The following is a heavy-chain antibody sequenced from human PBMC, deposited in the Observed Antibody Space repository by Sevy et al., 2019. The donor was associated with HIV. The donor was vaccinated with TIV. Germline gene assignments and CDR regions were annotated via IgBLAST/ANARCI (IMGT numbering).Heavy chain of an antibody. CDR1: GGSISSYY. J-gene: IGHJ5*02. V-gene: IGHV4-59*13. Sequence: SETLSLTCTVSGGSISSYYWRWIRQPPGKGLEWIGYIYYSGSTNYNTSLKSRVTISVDTSTNQFSLKLSSVTAADTAVYYCARVCHRYCSSTSCYAESWFDPWGQGTLVTVSS. CDR3: ARVCHRYCSSTSCYAESWFDP. CDR2: IYYSGST. D-gene: IGHD2-2*01.